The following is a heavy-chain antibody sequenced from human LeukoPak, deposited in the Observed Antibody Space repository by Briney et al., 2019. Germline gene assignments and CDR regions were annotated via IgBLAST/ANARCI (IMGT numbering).Heavy chain of an antibody. CDR1: GFTFSSYW. V-gene: IGHV3-7*01. CDR2: IKQDESEK. CDR3: ARNKIEGPTKLDY. J-gene: IGHJ4*02. Sequence: GGSLRLSCAASGFTFSSYWMSGVRQAPRKGLEWVANIKQDESEKYYVDSVKGRFTISRDNAKNSLYLQMNSLRAEDTAVYYCARNKIEGPTKLDYWGQGILVTVSS. D-gene: IGHD1-1*01.